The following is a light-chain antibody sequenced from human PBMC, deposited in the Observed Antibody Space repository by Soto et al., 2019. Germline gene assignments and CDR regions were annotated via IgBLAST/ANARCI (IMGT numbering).Light chain of an antibody. Sequence: QSVLTQPPSASGTPGQRVTISCSGSSSNIGTNPVDWYQQVPGMAPKLLIYSNDQWPSGVPARFSGSKSGTSAYLAISGLQPEDEADYYCAAWDDSLKGPVFGGGTKLTVL. CDR1: SSNIGTNP. CDR2: SND. CDR3: AAWDDSLKGPV. J-gene: IGLJ3*02. V-gene: IGLV1-44*01.